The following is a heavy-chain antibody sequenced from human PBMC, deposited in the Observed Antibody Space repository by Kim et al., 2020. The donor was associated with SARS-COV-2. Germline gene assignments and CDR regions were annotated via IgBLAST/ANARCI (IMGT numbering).Heavy chain of an antibody. CDR2: IYSGGST. J-gene: IGHJ4*02. D-gene: IGHD3-9*01. V-gene: IGHV3-66*02. CDR3: ARVSPYDILTGYGYYFDY. CDR1: GFTVSSNY. Sequence: GGSLRLSCAASGFTVSSNYMSWVRQAPGKGLEWVSVIYSGGSTYYADSVKGRFTISRDNSKNTLYLQMNSLRAEDTAVYYCARVSPYDILTGYGYYFDYWGQGTLVTVSS.